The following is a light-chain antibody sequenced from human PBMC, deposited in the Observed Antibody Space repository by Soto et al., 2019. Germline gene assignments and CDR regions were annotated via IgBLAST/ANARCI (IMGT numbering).Light chain of an antibody. CDR2: DAS. CDR1: QSVSSY. Sequence: EIVLTQSPATLSFSPGERATLSCRASQSVSSYLAWYQQKPGQAPRLLIYDASNRATGIPARFSGSGSGTDFTLTISSLEPEDFAVYYCQQRSNWPRTFGQGTKLDI. V-gene: IGKV3-11*01. J-gene: IGKJ1*01. CDR3: QQRSNWPRT.